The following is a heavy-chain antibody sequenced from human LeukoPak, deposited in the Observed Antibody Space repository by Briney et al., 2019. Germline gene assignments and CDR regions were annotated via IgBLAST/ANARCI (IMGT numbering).Heavy chain of an antibody. CDR1: GFTFSSYA. CDR3: ANNPWVSAARPGELFDY. CDR2: ISGSGGST. J-gene: IGHJ4*02. D-gene: IGHD6-6*01. V-gene: IGHV3-23*01. Sequence: GGSLRLSCAASGFTFSSYAMSWVRQAPGKGLEWVSAISGSGGSTYYADSVTGRFTISRDNSKTTLYLHVNRLRAEDTPVSYCANNPWVSAARPGELFDYWGQGTLVTVSS.